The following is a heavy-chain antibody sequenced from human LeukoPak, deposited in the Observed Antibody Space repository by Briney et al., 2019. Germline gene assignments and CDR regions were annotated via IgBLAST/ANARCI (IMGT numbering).Heavy chain of an antibody. V-gene: IGHV4-39*01. CDR2: IYSSGST. Sequence: KPSETLSLTCTVSGDSISRGSYYWDWIRQPPGKGLDWIGSIYSSGSTYYSPSLKSRVTISVETSGNQFSLKLSSVTAADMAVYYCARRGLGATGSDYWGQGTLVTVSS. J-gene: IGHJ4*02. CDR1: GDSISRGSYY. D-gene: IGHD1-26*01. CDR3: ARRGLGATGSDY.